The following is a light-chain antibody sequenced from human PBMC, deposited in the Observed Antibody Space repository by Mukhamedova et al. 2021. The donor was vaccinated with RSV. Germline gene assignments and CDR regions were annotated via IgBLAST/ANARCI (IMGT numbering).Light chain of an antibody. CDR2: ATS. J-gene: IGKJ3*01. V-gene: IGKV1-39*01. CDR3: QQTYRAFT. Sequence: WYQRRVHGKVPNLLIFATSSLQSGVSSRFSGSGSETDFTLTISSLEPEDFATYYCQQTYRAFTFGPGTRVDIK.